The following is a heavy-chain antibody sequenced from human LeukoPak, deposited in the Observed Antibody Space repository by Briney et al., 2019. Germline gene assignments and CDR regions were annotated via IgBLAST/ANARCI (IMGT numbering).Heavy chain of an antibody. Sequence: SETLSLTCTVSGGSISSSSYYWGWIRQPPGKGLDWIGSIYYSGSTYYNPSLKSRVTISVDTSKNQFSLKLSSVTAADTAVYYCARHSAPRYSGSYYSDYWGQGTLVTVSS. J-gene: IGHJ4*02. CDR1: GGSISSSSYY. V-gene: IGHV4-39*01. CDR3: ARHSAPRYSGSYYSDY. D-gene: IGHD1-26*01. CDR2: IYYSGST.